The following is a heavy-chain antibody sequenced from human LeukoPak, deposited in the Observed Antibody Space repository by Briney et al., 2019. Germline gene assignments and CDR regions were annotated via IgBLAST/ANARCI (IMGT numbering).Heavy chain of an antibody. D-gene: IGHD6-13*01. J-gene: IGHJ4*02. CDR2: ISWNRGSI. Sequence: GGSLRLSCAASGFTFDDYAMHWVRRAPGKGLEWVSGISWNRGSIGYADSVKGRFTISRDNAKNSLSLQMHSLRTEDTALYYCAKDREQQVATLGFDDWGQGTLVTVSS. CDR3: AKDREQQVATLGFDD. V-gene: IGHV3-9*01. CDR1: GFTFDDYA.